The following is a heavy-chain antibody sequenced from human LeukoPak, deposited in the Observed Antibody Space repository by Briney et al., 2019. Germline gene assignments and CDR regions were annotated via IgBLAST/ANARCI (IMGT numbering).Heavy chain of an antibody. J-gene: IGHJ4*02. Sequence: SETLSLTCAVYGGSFSGYYWSWIRQPPGKGLEWIGEINHSGSTNYNPSLKSRVTISVDTSKNQFSLKLSSVTAADTAVYYCAREVPQLRFRFGGYSYWGQGTLVTVSS. CDR3: AREVPQLRFRFGGYSY. CDR1: GGSFSGYY. D-gene: IGHD3-16*01. V-gene: IGHV4-34*01. CDR2: INHSGST.